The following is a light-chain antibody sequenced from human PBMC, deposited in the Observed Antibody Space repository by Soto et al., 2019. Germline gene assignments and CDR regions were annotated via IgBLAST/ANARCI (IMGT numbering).Light chain of an antibody. J-gene: IGLJ2*01. CDR2: DVS. CDR3: RSYATTSTVV. Sequence: QPVLTQPASVSGSPGQSITVSCTGTSSDIGGHKNVSWYQQHPGKVPKLIIYDVSNRPSGVSNRFSGSKSGNTASLTVSGLQAEDEADYYCRSYATTSTVVFGGGTKVTVL. CDR1: SSDIGGHKN. V-gene: IGLV2-14*01.